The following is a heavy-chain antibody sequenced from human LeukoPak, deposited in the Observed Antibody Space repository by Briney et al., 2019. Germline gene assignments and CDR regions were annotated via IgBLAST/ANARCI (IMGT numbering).Heavy chain of an antibody. CDR3: ARRRGYGDYGGWYFDY. CDR2: IYYSGST. CDR1: GGSISSSSYD. V-gene: IGHV4-39*01. J-gene: IGHJ4*02. Sequence: SETLSLTCTVSGGSISSSSYDWGWIRQPPGKGLEWIGSIYYSGSTYYNPSLKSRVTISVDTSKNQFSLKLSSVTAADTAVYYCARRRGYGDYGGWYFDYWGQGTLVTVSS. D-gene: IGHD4-17*01.